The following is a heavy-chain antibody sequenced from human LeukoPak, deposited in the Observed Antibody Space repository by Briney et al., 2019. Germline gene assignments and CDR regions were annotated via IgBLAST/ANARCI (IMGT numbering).Heavy chain of an antibody. D-gene: IGHD3-10*01. V-gene: IGHV1-46*01. CDR2: IIPSDGFT. CDR3: ARGMWFGELREDY. CDR1: GYTFSSYY. J-gene: IGHJ4*02. Sequence: ASVKVSCKASGYTFSSYYVHWVRQAPGQGLEWMGMIIPSDGFTSYAQKFQGRVTMTRNTSISTAYMELSSLRSEDTAVYYCARGMWFGELREDYWGQGTLVTVSS.